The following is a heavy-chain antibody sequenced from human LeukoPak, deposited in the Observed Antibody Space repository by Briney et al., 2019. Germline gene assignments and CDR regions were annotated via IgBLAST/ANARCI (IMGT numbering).Heavy chain of an antibody. V-gene: IGHV4-34*01. CDR2: INHSGST. D-gene: IGHD2-2*01. J-gene: IGHJ5*02. CDR1: GGSFSGYY. CDR3: ARLKSRSCSSPRCPANNWFDP. Sequence: SETLSLTCAVYGGSFSGYYWSWIRQPPGKGLEWIGEINHSGSTNYNPSLKSRVTISVDTSKNQFSLKLSSVTAADTAAYYCARLKSRSCSSPRCPANNWFDPWGQGTLVTVSS.